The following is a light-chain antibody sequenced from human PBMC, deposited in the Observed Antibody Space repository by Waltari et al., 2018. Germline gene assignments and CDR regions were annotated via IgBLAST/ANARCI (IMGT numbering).Light chain of an antibody. Sequence: QSALTQPASVSGTPGQSITLSCTGTTSYVGNYNLVSWYQQHPGKAPNLMICEVIKRPSGVSDRFSGSKSGNTASLTISGLQAEDEADYYCCSYAGSGTYVFGTGTKVTVL. J-gene: IGLJ1*01. CDR2: EVI. CDR1: TSYVGNYNL. CDR3: CSYAGSGTYV. V-gene: IGLV2-23*02.